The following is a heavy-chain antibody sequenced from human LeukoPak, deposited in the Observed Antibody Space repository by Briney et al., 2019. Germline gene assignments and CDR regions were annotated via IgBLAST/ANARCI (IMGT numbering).Heavy chain of an antibody. Sequence: GGSLRLSCAASGFTVSSNYMSWVRQAPGKGLEWVSVIYSGGSTYYADSVKGRFTISRDNSRNTLYLQMNSLRAEDTAVYYCARNIAVAGIAEYFQHWGQGTLVTVSS. J-gene: IGHJ1*01. CDR1: GFTVSSNY. CDR2: IYSGGST. CDR3: ARNIAVAGIAEYFQH. D-gene: IGHD6-19*01. V-gene: IGHV3-53*01.